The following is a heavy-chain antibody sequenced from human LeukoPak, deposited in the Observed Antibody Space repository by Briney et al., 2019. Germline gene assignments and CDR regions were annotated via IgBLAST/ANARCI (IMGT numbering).Heavy chain of an antibody. Sequence: SETLSLTCTVSGGSISSGSYYWSWIRQPAGKGLEWIGRIYTSGSTNYNPSLKSRVTISVDTSKNQFSLKLSSVTAADTAVYYCARKHGSGSYWEPYYYYYGMDVWGQGTTVTVSS. CDR2: IYTSGST. CDR1: GGSISSGSYY. V-gene: IGHV4-61*02. J-gene: IGHJ6*02. D-gene: IGHD3-10*01. CDR3: ARKHGSGSYWEPYYYYYGMDV.